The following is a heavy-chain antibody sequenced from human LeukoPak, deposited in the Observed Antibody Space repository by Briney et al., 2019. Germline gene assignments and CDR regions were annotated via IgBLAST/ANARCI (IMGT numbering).Heavy chain of an antibody. CDR3: ARGLGVRGVYYFDY. CDR2: INHSGST. CDR1: GGSFSGYY. Sequence: PSETLSLTCAVYGGSFSGYYWSWIRQPPGKGLEWIGEINHSGSTNYNPSLKSRVTISVDTSKNQFSLKLSSVTAADTAVYYCARGLGVRGVYYFDYWGQGTLVTVSS. V-gene: IGHV4-34*01. D-gene: IGHD3-10*01. J-gene: IGHJ4*02.